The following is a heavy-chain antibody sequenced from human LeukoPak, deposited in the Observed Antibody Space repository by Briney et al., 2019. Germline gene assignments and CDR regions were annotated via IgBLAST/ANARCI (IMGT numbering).Heavy chain of an antibody. V-gene: IGHV3-30*18. CDR3: AKDPAY. CDR1: GFTFSSYG. CDR2: ISYDGSNK. Sequence: GGSLRLSCAASGFTFSSYGMHWVRQAPGKGLEWVAVISYDGSNKYYADSVKGRSTISRDNSKNTLYLQMNSLRAEDTAVYYCAKDPAYWGQGTLVTVSS. J-gene: IGHJ4*02.